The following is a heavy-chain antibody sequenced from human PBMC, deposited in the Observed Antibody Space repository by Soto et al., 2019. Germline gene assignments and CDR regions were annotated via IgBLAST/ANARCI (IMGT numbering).Heavy chain of an antibody. D-gene: IGHD3-10*01. CDR2: IYHSGST. J-gene: IGHJ6*02. V-gene: IGHV4-38-2*01. CDR1: GYSISSGYY. CDR3: ASNLYYYGSGSYTYYYGMDV. Sequence: SETLSLTCAVSGYSISSGYYWGWIRQPPGKGLEWIGSIYHSGSTYYNPSLKSRVTISVDTSKNQFSLKLSSVTAADTAVYYCASNLYYYGSGSYTYYYGMDVWGQGTTVTVSS.